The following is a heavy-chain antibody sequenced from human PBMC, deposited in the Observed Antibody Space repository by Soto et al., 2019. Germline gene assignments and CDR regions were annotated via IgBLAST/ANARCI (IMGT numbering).Heavy chain of an antibody. Sequence: GGSLRLSCVASGFTFGHYAMAWVRQAPGKGLEWVSAISATGGSTFYADSVKGRFTISRDNFKNTLYLQINSLRAEDTAKYSFAKDSTTGGGGAYNCFDPWGQGTLVTVSS. CDR1: GFTFGHYA. D-gene: IGHD3-16*01. CDR3: AKDSTTGGGGAYNCFDP. V-gene: IGHV3-23*01. J-gene: IGHJ5*02. CDR2: ISATGGST.